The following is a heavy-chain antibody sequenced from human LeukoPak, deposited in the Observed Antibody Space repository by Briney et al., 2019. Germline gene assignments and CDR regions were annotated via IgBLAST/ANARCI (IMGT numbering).Heavy chain of an antibody. CDR3: ARAPRRDGYNFLVMWAFDI. J-gene: IGHJ3*02. CDR2: VYESGST. Sequence: SETLSLACTVSGGSISNYYWSWIRPPPGKGMEWIGYVYESGSTNYKPSLRSRVTISVDTSKSRFSLKLNSVTAADTAVYYCARAPRRDGYNFLVMWAFDIWGQGTMVTVSS. CDR1: GGSISNYY. D-gene: IGHD5-24*01. V-gene: IGHV4-59*01.